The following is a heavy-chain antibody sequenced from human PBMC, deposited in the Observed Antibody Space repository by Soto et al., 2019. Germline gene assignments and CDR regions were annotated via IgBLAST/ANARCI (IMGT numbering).Heavy chain of an antibody. CDR3: ARARCGDYITD. Sequence: QVQLQESGPGLVKPSQPLSLTCTVSGGSISSGDYYWSWIRQPPGKGLEWIGSVSYSGETDYNPSHKSRIALFVDTAMNQFSLRMNSVTDADTAVYYCARARCGDYITDWGQGTLVTVSS. CDR1: GGSISSGDYY. D-gene: IGHD4-17*01. J-gene: IGHJ4*02. CDR2: VSYSGET. V-gene: IGHV4-30-4*01.